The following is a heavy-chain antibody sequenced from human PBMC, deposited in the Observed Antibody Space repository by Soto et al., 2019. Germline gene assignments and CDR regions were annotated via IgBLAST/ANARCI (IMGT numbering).Heavy chain of an antibody. V-gene: IGHV3-33*01. CDR3: ARDLSSSWWNNIDAFDI. Sequence: PGGSLRLSCAASGFTFSSYGMHWARQAPGKGLEWVAVIWYDGSNKYYADSVKGRFTISRDNSKNTLYLQMNSLRAEDTAVYYCARDLSSSWWNNIDAFDIWGQRTLVTVSS. CDR1: GFTFSSYG. J-gene: IGHJ3*02. D-gene: IGHD6-13*01. CDR2: IWYDGSNK.